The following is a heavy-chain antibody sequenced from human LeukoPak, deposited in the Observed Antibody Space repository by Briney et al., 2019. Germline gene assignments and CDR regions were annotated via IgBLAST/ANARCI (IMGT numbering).Heavy chain of an antibody. V-gene: IGHV3-33*08. D-gene: IGHD3-22*01. CDR2: IWYDGSNK. Sequence: GGSLRLSCAASGFTLSNYAMSWVRQAPGKGLEWVAVIWYDGSNKYYADSVKGRFTISRDNSKNTLYLQMNSLRAEDTAVYYCARDLDLHYDSSGYYYGGFDYWGQGTLVTVSS. CDR3: ARDLDLHYDSSGYYYGGFDY. CDR1: GFTLSNYA. J-gene: IGHJ4*02.